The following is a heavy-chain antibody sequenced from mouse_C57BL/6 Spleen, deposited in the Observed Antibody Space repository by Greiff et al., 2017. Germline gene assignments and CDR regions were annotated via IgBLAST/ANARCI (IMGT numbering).Heavy chain of an antibody. D-gene: IGHD1-1*01. CDR1: GFTFSSYA. CDR3: TRAPYDYGDYYAMDY. Sequence: EVKLVESGEGLVKPGGSLKLSCAASGFTFSSYAMSWVRQTPEKRLEWVAYISSGGDYIYYADTVKGRFTISRDNARNTLYLQMGSLKSEDTAMYYCTRAPYDYGDYYAMDYWGQGTSVTVSS. V-gene: IGHV5-9-1*02. CDR2: ISSGGDYI. J-gene: IGHJ4*01.